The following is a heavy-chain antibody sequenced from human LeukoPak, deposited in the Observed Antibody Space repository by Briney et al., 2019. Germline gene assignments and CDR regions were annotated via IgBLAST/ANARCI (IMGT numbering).Heavy chain of an antibody. CDR1: RGTFSSYA. J-gene: IGHJ4*02. CDR3: ARELHDYGEYYFDY. CDR2: IIPIFGTA. Sequence: GASVKVSCKASRGTFSSYAISWVRQAPGQGLEWMGGIIPIFGTANYAQKFQGRVTITADESTSTAYMELSSLRSEDTAVYYCARELHDYGEYYFDYWGQGTLVTVSS. D-gene: IGHD4-17*01. V-gene: IGHV1-69*13.